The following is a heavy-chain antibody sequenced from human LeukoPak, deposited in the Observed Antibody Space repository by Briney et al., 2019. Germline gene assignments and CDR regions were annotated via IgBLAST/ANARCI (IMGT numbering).Heavy chain of an antibody. V-gene: IGHV1-8*01. CDR2: MSPNSGNT. Sequence: ASVKVSCKASGYTFTSYDINWVRQAAGQGLEWTGWMSPNSGNTGYAQKFQGRVTMTRDTSIGTAYLELSSLKSEDAAVYYCARTPPNWGADYWGQGTLVTVSS. CDR1: GYTFTSYD. J-gene: IGHJ4*02. CDR3: ARTPPNWGADY. D-gene: IGHD7-27*01.